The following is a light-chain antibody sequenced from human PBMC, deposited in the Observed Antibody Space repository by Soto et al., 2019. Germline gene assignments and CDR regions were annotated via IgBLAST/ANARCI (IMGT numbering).Light chain of an antibody. CDR1: QSVSSY. V-gene: IGKV3-11*01. CDR3: QQRSNWQYT. CDR2: DAS. Sequence: EIVLTQSPATLSLSPGERATLSCRASQSVSSYLAWYQQKPGQAPRLLIYDASNRATGIPARFSGSGSGTDFTLTISSLEPEDFVVYYCQQRSNWQYTFGQGTKLEIK. J-gene: IGKJ2*01.